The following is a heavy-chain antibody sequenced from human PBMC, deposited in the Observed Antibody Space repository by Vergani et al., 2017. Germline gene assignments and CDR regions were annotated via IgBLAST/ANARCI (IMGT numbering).Heavy chain of an antibody. D-gene: IGHD3-10*01. Sequence: QVPLVQSGSALKTPGASVKVSCKSSGYTFTTYAMNWVRQAPGQGLEWMGWINTNTGNPTYAPGFTGRFVFSLDTSVSTTYLHISSLEPEDTAVYYCARDPRVREAPGGRFEYWGQGTLVTVSS. CDR1: GYTFTTYA. CDR3: ARDPRVREAPGGRFEY. J-gene: IGHJ4*02. CDR2: INTNTGNP. V-gene: IGHV7-4-1*02.